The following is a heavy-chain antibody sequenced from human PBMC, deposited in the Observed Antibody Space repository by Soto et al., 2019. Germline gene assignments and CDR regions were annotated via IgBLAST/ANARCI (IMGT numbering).Heavy chain of an antibody. V-gene: IGHV1-46*01. Sequence: ASVKVSCKASGYTVTGYDIHWVRQATGQGLEWMGIINPSGGSTSYAQKFQGRVTMTRDASTSTAYMELSSLRSEDTAVYYCARLEPKYYYDSSGYEKYYFDYWGQGTLVTVSS. CDR1: GYTVTGYD. CDR3: ARLEPKYYYDSSGYEKYYFDY. CDR2: INPSGGST. D-gene: IGHD3-22*01. J-gene: IGHJ4*02.